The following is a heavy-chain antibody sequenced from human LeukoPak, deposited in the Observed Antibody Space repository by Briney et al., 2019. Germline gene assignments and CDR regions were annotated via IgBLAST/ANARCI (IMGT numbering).Heavy chain of an antibody. CDR1: GGSISIYY. Sequence: SETLSLTCTVSGGSISIYYWSWIRQPPGKGLEWIGYIYNSGSTYYNPSLKSRVTISVDTSKNQFSLRLSSVTAADAAVYYCARVPDYSNKNWFDPWGQGTLVTVSS. J-gene: IGHJ5*02. CDR3: ARVPDYSNKNWFDP. CDR2: IYNSGST. V-gene: IGHV4-59*01. D-gene: IGHD4-11*01.